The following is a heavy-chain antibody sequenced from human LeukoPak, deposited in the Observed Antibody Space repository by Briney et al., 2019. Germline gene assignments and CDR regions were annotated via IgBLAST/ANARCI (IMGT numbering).Heavy chain of an antibody. D-gene: IGHD1-26*01. CDR3: ARDQKVGAWEMWGNAFDI. CDR1: GFTFSSYA. CDR2: ISSNGGST. Sequence: GGSLRLSCVASGFTFSSYAMHWVRQAPGKGLEYVSAISSNGGSTYYANSVKGRFTISRDNSKNTLYLQMNSLRAEDTAVYYCARDQKVGAWEMWGNAFDIWGQGTMVTVSS. V-gene: IGHV3-64*01. J-gene: IGHJ3*02.